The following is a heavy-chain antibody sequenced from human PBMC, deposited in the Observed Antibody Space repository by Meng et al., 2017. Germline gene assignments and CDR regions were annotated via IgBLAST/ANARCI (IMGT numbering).Heavy chain of an antibody. J-gene: IGHJ4*02. CDR3: ARVAGARALYYFDY. CDR2: ISYDGSNK. Sequence: LGGAGGGLGQPRRSLRCSWAATEFTFSCFAMHWVRQAPGKGLEWVAVISYDGSNKYYADYVKGRFTISRDNSKITLYLQMNSLRAEDTAVYYCARVAGARALYYFDYWGQGTLVT. D-gene: IGHD3-10*01. CDR1: EFTFSCFA. V-gene: IGHV3-30*01.